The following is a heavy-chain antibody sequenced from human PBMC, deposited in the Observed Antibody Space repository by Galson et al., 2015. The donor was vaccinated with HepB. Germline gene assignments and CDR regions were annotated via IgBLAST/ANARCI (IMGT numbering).Heavy chain of an antibody. CDR1: GFTFSSYG. V-gene: IGHV3-33*08. J-gene: IGHJ6*02. CDR3: ARDGAGKWQLWLLPGVGKKPYGMDV. Sequence: SLRLSCAATGFTFSSYGMHWVRQAPGKGLEWVAVIWYDGSNKYYADSVKGRFTISRDNSKNTLYLQMNSLRAEDTAVYYCARDGAGKWQLWLLPGVGKKPYGMDVWGQGTTVTVSS. CDR2: IWYDGSNK. D-gene: IGHD5-18*01.